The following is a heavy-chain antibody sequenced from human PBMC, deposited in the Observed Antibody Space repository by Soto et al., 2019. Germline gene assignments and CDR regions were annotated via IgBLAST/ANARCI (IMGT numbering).Heavy chain of an antibody. CDR3: ARDRDGVAYGMDV. Sequence: SVKVSCKASGGTFSSYAISWVRQAPGQGLEWMGGIIPIFGTANYAQKFQGRVTITADESTSTAYMELSSLRSEDTAVYYCARDRDGVAYGMDVWGQGTTVTVSS. V-gene: IGHV1-69*13. CDR2: IIPIFGTA. J-gene: IGHJ6*02. CDR1: GGTFSSYA. D-gene: IGHD3-3*01.